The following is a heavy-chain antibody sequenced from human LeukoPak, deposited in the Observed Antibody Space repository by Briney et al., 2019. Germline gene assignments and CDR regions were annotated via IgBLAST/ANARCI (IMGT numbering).Heavy chain of an antibody. CDR2: IYYSGST. J-gene: IGHJ3*02. CDR1: GGSISSYY. V-gene: IGHV4-59*01. Sequence: SETLSLTXTVSGGSISSYYWSWIRQPPGKGLEWIGYIYYSGSTNYNPSLKSRVTISVDTSKNQFSLKLSSVTAADTAVYYCAREGLIWGAFDIWGQGTMVTVSS. D-gene: IGHD2-8*01. CDR3: AREGLIWGAFDI.